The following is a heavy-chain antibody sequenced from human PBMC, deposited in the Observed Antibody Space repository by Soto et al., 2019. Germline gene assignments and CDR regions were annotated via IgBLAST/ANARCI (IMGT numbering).Heavy chain of an antibody. CDR1: GFTFSSYA. J-gene: IGHJ4*02. V-gene: IGHV3-30-3*01. CDR2: ISYDGSNK. CDR3: AREGNYDFWSGYFPLSD. Sequence: GGSLRLSCAASGFTFSSYAMHWVRQAPGKGLEWVAVISYDGSNKYYADSVKGRFTISRDNSKNTLYLQMNSLRAEDTAVYYCAREGNYDFWSGYFPLSDWGQGTLVTVSS. D-gene: IGHD3-3*01.